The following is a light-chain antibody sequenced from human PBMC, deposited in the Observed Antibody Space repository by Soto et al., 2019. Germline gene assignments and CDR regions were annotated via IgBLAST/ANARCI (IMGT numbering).Light chain of an antibody. CDR3: QQYNSYSPYT. CDR1: QSISSW. V-gene: IGKV1-5*03. CDR2: KAS. Sequence: DIQMTQSPSTLSASVGDRVTITCRASQSISSWLAWYQQKPGKAPNLLIYKASSLESGVPSRFSGSGSGTDFTLTISSLQPDDFATYYCQQYNSYSPYTFGQGTKLQIK. J-gene: IGKJ2*01.